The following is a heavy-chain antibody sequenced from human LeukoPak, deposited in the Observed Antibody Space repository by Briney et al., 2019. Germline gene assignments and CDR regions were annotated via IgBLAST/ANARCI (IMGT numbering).Heavy chain of an antibody. Sequence: GGPLRLSCAASGFTFSSYWMHWVRQAPGKGLEWVSVIYSGGSTYYADSVKGRFTISRDNSKNTLYLQMNSLRAEDTAVYYCAREGIAAAGANDYWGQGTLVTVSS. V-gene: IGHV3-66*01. D-gene: IGHD6-13*01. CDR1: GFTFSSYW. CDR3: AREGIAAAGANDY. J-gene: IGHJ4*02. CDR2: IYSGGST.